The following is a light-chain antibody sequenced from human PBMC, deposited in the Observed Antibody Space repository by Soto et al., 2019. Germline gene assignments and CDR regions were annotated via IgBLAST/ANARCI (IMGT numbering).Light chain of an antibody. Sequence: DIQMTQSPSSLSASVGDRVSITCRASQGISNYLAWYQQKPGEVPNLLIYSASTLQSGVPSRFSGSGSGTDFTLTINSLQPEDVATYYCQKYNSAPPTFGQGTKVEIK. V-gene: IGKV1-27*01. J-gene: IGKJ1*01. CDR1: QGISNY. CDR3: QKYNSAPPT. CDR2: SAS.